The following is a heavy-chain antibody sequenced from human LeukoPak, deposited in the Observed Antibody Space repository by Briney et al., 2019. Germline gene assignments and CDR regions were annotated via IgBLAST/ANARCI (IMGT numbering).Heavy chain of an antibody. CDR2: IIPIFGTA. J-gene: IGHJ3*02. CDR1: GYTFTSYA. D-gene: IGHD5-18*01. V-gene: IGHV1-69*13. Sequence: GASVKVSCKASGYTFTSYAMHWVRQAPGQGLEWMGGIIPIFGTANYAQKFQGRVTITADESTSTAYMELSSLRSEDTAVYYCAASYGYVFAFDIWGQGTMVTVSS. CDR3: AASYGYVFAFDI.